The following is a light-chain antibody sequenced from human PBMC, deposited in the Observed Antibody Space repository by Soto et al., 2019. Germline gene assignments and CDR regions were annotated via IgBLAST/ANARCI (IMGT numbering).Light chain of an antibody. V-gene: IGLV1-51*01. CDR2: DND. Sequence: QSVLTQPPSVSAAPGQKVTISCSGGSSNIGDNYVSWYQQFPGTAPKLLIYDNDKRPSGIPDRFSGSKSGTSATLGITALQTGDEADYYCGTWDNSLSVVFGGGTQLTVL. J-gene: IGLJ2*01. CDR3: GTWDNSLSVV. CDR1: SSNIGDNY.